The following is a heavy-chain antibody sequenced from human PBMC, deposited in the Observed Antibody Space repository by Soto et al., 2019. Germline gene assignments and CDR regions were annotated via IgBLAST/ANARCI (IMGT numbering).Heavy chain of an antibody. Sequence: GGSLRLSCAASGFTFSSYAMSWVRQAPGKGLEWVSAISGSGGSTYYADSVKGRFTISRDNSKNTLYLQMNSLRAEDTAVYYCAKGGSGYYYWYYGMDVWRQGTTVTVSS. V-gene: IGHV3-23*01. CDR3: AKGGSGYYYWYYGMDV. J-gene: IGHJ6*02. CDR2: ISGSGGST. D-gene: IGHD3-22*01. CDR1: GFTFSSYA.